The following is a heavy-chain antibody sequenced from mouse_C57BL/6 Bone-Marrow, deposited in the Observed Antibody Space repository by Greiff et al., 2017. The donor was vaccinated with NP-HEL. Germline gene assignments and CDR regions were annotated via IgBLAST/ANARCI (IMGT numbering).Heavy chain of an antibody. J-gene: IGHJ3*01. D-gene: IGHD2-2*01. Sequence: VQLQQPGAELVKPGASVKLSCTASGYTFTSYWMHWVQPRPGRGLEWIGRIDPNSGGTKYNSTFQSKATLTVDKPSSTAYMQLSSLTSEDSAVYDCARGRVWLRRRAYWGQGTLVTVSA. CDR1: GYTFTSYW. CDR2: IDPNSGGT. V-gene: IGHV1-72*01. CDR3: ARGRVWLRRRAY.